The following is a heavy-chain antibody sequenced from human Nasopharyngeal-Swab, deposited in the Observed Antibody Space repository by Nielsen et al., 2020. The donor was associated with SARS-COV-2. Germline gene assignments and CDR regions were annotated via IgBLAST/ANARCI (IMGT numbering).Heavy chain of an antibody. CDR2: IYSSGST. CDR3: ARHGADCTNGVCQTYFSFRMDV. J-gene: IGHJ6*02. CDR1: GGSIRNSY. Sequence: SETLSLTCTVSGGSIRNSYWSWIRQPPGKGLEWIGHIYSSGSTNSNPSLKSRVTISVDTSRNQFSLKLSSVTAADTAVYYCARHGADCTNGVCQTYFSFRMDVWVQGTTVSVSS. V-gene: IGHV4-59*08. D-gene: IGHD2-8*01.